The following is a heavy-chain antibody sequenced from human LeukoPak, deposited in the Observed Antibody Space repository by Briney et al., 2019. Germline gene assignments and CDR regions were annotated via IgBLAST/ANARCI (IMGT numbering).Heavy chain of an antibody. V-gene: IGHV1-3*01. CDR2: INAGNGNT. CDR1: GYTFTSYA. CDR3: ARSGRVYYDILTGYYHFDY. D-gene: IGHD3-9*01. J-gene: IGHJ4*02. Sequence: ASVKVSGRASGYTFTSYAMHWVRQAPGQRLEWMGWINAGNGNTKYSQKFQGRVTITRDTSASTAYMELSSLRSEDTAVYYCARSGRVYYDILTGYYHFDYWGQGTLVTVSS.